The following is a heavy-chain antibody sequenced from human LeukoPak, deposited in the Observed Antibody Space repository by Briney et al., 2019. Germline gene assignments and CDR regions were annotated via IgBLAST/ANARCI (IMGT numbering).Heavy chain of an antibody. CDR2: ISYDGSNK. D-gene: IGHD3-9*01. J-gene: IGHJ6*02. V-gene: IGHV3-30*04. CDR3: AGVGGDILSGHRTGYYYAMDV. CDR1: GFTFTRYA. Sequence: PGRTLRLSCAASGFTFTRYAMYWVRHAPDKGLEWVALISYDGSNKYYADSVKGRFTISRDNSKNAVYLQLNSPRAEDTAVYYCAGVGGDILSGHRTGYYYAMDVWGQGTTVTVSS.